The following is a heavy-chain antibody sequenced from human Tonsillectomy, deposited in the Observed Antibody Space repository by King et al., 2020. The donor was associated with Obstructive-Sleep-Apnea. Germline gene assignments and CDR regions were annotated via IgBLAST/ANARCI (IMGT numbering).Heavy chain of an antibody. Sequence: EVQLVESGGGFVQPGGSVRLSCAASGFTFSGYHMNWVRQAPGKGLEWVSYISTSSSTIYYADSVKGRFTIARDNAKNSLYLQRNSLRDEDTAVYYCATDKSSGWSGLVDYWGQGTRVTVSP. CDR2: ISTSSSTI. CDR3: ATDKSSGWSGLVDY. V-gene: IGHV3-48*02. J-gene: IGHJ4*02. D-gene: IGHD6-19*01. CDR1: GFTFSGYH.